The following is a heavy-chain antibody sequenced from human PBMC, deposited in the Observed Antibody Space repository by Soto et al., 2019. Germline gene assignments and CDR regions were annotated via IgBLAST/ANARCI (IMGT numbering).Heavy chain of an antibody. V-gene: IGHV2-70*01. Sequence: SGPTLVNPTPALTLTCSFYGFSLSTSGMYVSWIRRPPGKAMEWLALINWDDHKDYGTSLKTRLTISKDTSKNQVVLTMTNMDPADTATYYCARITRGYGGYDFYSYYYGVDVWGQGTTVTVSS. CDR3: ARITRGYGGYDFYSYYYGVDV. J-gene: IGHJ6*02. CDR2: INWDDHK. CDR1: GFSLSTSGMY. D-gene: IGHD5-12*01.